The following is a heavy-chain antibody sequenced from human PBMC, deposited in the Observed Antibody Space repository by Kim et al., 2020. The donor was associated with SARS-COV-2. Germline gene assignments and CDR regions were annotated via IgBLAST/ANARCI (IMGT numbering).Heavy chain of an antibody. CDR1: GYTFTGYY. D-gene: IGHD2-15*01. CDR3: VRGWRYCSGGSCYND. Sequence: ASVKVSCKASGYTFTGYYMHWVRQAPGQGLEWMGRINPNSGGTNYAQKFQGRVTMTRDTSISTAYMELSRLRSDDTAVYYCVRGWRYCSGGSCYNDWGQGTLVTVSS. J-gene: IGHJ4*02. V-gene: IGHV1-2*06. CDR2: INPNSGGT.